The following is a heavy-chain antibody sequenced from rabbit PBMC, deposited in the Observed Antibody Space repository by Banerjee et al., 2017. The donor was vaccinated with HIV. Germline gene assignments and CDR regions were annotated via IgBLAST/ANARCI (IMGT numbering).Heavy chain of an antibody. V-gene: IGHV1S45*01. Sequence: QEQLVESGGGLVTLGGSLKLSCKASGIDFSSYGISWARQAPGKGLEWIAYIYPDYGSIDYASWAKGRFTISETSSTTVTLQMTSLTAADTATYFCARRYIDTTYGNAFDLWGPGTLVTVS. D-gene: IGHD6-1*01. CDR2: IYPDYGSI. CDR1: GIDFSSYG. CDR3: ARRYIDTTYGNAFDL. J-gene: IGHJ4*01.